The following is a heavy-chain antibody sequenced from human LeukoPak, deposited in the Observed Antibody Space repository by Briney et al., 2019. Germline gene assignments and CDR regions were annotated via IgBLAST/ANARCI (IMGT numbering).Heavy chain of an antibody. Sequence: GASVKVSCKASGYTFTSYGISWVRQAPGQGLEWMGWISAYNGNTNYAQKLQGRVTMTTDTSTSTAYMELRSLRSDDTAVYYCASGGMVRGVIPPFDYWGQGTLVTVSS. V-gene: IGHV1-18*01. CDR2: ISAYNGNT. D-gene: IGHD3-10*01. J-gene: IGHJ4*02. CDR1: GYTFTSYG. CDR3: ASGGMVRGVIPPFDY.